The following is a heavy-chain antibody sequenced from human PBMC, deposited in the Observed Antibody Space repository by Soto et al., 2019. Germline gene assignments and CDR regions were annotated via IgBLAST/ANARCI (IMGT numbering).Heavy chain of an antibody. J-gene: IGHJ5*02. CDR1: GFSLSTSGVG. V-gene: IGHV2-5*02. D-gene: IGHD3-10*01. CDR2: IYWDDDK. CDR3: AQELWFVNTSNR. Sequence: QITLKESGPTLVKPTQTLTLTCTFSGFSLSTSGVGVGWIRQPPGKALEWLALIYWDDDKRYSPSLKRRLTITKDTSKNQVVLTMHNMDPVDTATYYCAQELWFVNTSNRWGQGTLVTVSS.